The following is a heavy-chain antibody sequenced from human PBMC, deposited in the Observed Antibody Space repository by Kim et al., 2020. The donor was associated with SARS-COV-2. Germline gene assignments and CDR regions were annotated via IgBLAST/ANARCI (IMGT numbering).Heavy chain of an antibody. Sequence: GGSLRLSCAASGFTFSSYWMSWVRQAPGKGLEWVANIKQDGSEKYYVDSVKGRFTISRDNAKNSLYLQMNSLRAEDTAVYYCARDGIAVAGTGYYHYGMDVWGQGTTVTVSS. V-gene: IGHV3-7*03. CDR2: IKQDGSEK. CDR1: GFTFSSYW. D-gene: IGHD6-19*01. J-gene: IGHJ6*02. CDR3: ARDGIAVAGTGYYHYGMDV.